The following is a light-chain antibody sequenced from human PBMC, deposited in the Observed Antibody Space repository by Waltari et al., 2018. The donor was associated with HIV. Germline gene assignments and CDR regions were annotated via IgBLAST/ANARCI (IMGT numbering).Light chain of an antibody. V-gene: IGLV1-47*01. CDR3: AAWDDSLSGFYV. J-gene: IGLJ1*01. CDR2: RNN. CDR1: SFNIGSNF. Sequence: QSVLTQPPSASGTPGQRVTIRCSGSSFNIGSNFVYWYQQLPGAAPKLLIYRNNQRPSGVPDRFSGSKSGTSASLAISGLRSEDEADYYCAAWDDSLSGFYVVRTGTKVTVL.